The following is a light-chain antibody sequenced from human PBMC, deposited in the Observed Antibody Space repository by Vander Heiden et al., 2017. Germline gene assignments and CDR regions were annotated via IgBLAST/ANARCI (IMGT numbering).Light chain of an antibody. V-gene: IGKV1-39*01. CDR2: AAS. CDR3: QQGYSTPLT. J-gene: IGKJ4*01. CDR1: QSLSSY. Sequence: DTHMTQSPSSPSASVGDSVTIPCRASQSLSSYLNWYQQKPRKAPKLLIYAASSLQSGVPSRFSGSGSGTEFTLTISSLQPEDFATYDCQQGYSTPLTFGGGTKVEIK.